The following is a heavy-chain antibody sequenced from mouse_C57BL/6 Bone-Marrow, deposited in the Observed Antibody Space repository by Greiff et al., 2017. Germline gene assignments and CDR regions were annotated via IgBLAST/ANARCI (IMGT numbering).Heavy chain of an antibody. CDR2: IDPANGNT. V-gene: IGHV14-3*01. Sequence: VQLQQSVAELVRPGASVKLSCTASGFNIKNTYMHWVKQRPEQGLEWIGRIDPANGNTKYDPKFQGKAPITADTSSNTAYLPLSSLTSEDTALXYCATPICYGDDVDYWGQGTSVTVSS. CDR3: ATPICYGDDVDY. D-gene: IGHD2-2*01. CDR1: GFNIKNTY. J-gene: IGHJ4*01.